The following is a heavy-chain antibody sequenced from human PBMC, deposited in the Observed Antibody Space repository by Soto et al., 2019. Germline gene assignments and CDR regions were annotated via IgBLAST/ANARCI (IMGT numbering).Heavy chain of an antibody. Sequence: QVQLQESGPGLVKPSETLSLTCTVSGGSVSSGSYYWSWIRQPPGMGLEWIGYIYYSGSTNYNPSLKSRVTISVDTSKNQFSLKLSSVTAADTAVYYCARADPSFDYWGQGTLVTVSS. CDR2: IYYSGST. CDR3: ARADPSFDY. J-gene: IGHJ4*02. CDR1: GGSVSSGSYY. V-gene: IGHV4-61*01.